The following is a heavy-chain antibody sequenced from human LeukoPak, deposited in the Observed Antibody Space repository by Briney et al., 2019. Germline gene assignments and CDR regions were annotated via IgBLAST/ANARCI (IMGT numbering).Heavy chain of an antibody. Sequence: ASVKVSCKASGYTFTSYDINWVRQATGQGLEWMGWMNPNSGNTGYAQKFQGRVTMTRNTSISTAYMELSSLRSEDTAVYYCARPRHRGSWYAYWGQGTLVTVSS. CDR2: MNPNSGNT. CDR1: GYTFTSYD. D-gene: IGHD6-13*01. V-gene: IGHV1-8*01. J-gene: IGHJ4*02. CDR3: ARPRHRGSWYAY.